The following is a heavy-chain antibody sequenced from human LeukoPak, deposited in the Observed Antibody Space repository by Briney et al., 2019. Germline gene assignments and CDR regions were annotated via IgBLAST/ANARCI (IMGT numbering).Heavy chain of an antibody. CDR1: GHTFTGYY. D-gene: IGHD2-2*02. CDR2: INPNSGGT. Sequence: ASVKVSCKASGHTFTGYYMHWVRQAPGQGLEWMGWINPNSGGTNYAQKFQGRVTMTRDTSISTAYMELSRLRSDDTAVYYCARAPAAIRDNWFDPWGQGTLVTVSS. CDR3: ARAPAAIRDNWFDP. V-gene: IGHV1-2*02. J-gene: IGHJ5*02.